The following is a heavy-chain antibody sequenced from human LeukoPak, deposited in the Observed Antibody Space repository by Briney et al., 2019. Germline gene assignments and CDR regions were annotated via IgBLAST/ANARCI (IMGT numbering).Heavy chain of an antibody. CDR1: GGSISSGGYY. J-gene: IGHJ4*02. D-gene: IGHD1-14*01. Sequence: SETLSLTCTVSGGSISSGGYYWSWIRQHPGKGLEWIGYIYYSGSTYYNPSLKSRVTISVDTSKNQFSLKLSSVTAADTAVYYCARRFVSVWPEAYYFDYWGQGTLVTVSS. CDR3: ARRFVSVWPEAYYFDY. V-gene: IGHV4-31*03. CDR2: IYYSGST.